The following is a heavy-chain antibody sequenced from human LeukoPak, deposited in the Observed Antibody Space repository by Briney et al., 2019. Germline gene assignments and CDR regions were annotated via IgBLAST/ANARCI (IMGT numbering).Heavy chain of an antibody. CDR1: GYTFTSYD. V-gene: IGHV1-8*03. CDR2: MNPNSGNT. D-gene: IGHD6-6*01. Sequence: ASVKVSCKASGYTFTSYDINWVRQATRQGLEWMGWMNPNSGNTGYAQKSQGRVTITRNTSISTAYMELSSLRSEDTAVYYCARAGLAARRVDPWGQGTLVTVSS. CDR3: ARAGLAARRVDP. J-gene: IGHJ5*02.